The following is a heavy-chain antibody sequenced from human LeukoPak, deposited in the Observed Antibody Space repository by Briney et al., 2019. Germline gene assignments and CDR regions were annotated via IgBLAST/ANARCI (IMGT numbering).Heavy chain of an antibody. CDR2: ISSSSSYI. J-gene: IGHJ4*02. D-gene: IGHD5-18*01. Sequence: GGSLRLSCAASGFTFSSYSMNWVRQAPGKGLEWVSSISSSSSYIYYADSVKGRFTISRDNAKNSLYLQMNSLRAEDTAVYYCAKDGGRDSYGSHWGQGTLVTVSS. CDR3: AKDGGRDSYGSH. V-gene: IGHV3-21*01. CDR1: GFTFSSYS.